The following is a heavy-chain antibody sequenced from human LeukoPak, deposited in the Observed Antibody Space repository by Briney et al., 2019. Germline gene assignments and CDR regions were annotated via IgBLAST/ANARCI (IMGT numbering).Heavy chain of an antibody. V-gene: IGHV3-21*01. CDR1: GFTFRSYS. Sequence: PGGSLRLSCAASGFTFRSYSMNWVRQAPGKGLEWVSSISSSSSYIYYASSVKGRFTISNNNTSNSLFLQISSLAADTTTVYLGARDLRGIQRYYYFDFWGQGTRVTVSS. J-gene: IGHJ4*02. D-gene: IGHD5-18*01. CDR3: ARDLRGIQRYYYFDF. CDR2: ISSSSSYI.